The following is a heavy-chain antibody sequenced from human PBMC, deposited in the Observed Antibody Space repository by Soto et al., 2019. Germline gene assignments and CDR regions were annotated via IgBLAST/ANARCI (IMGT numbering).Heavy chain of an antibody. D-gene: IGHD5-12*01. CDR3: ARLVDGYPGY. CDR2: IFPGDSDT. Sequence: GESLKISCKASGYTFTSQWIGWVRQKPGKGLEWMGLIFPGDSDTRYSPSFQGQVTISADKSISTAFLQWSSLKASDTAMYYCARLVDGYPGYWGQGTLVTVSS. CDR1: GYTFTSQW. V-gene: IGHV5-51*01. J-gene: IGHJ4*02.